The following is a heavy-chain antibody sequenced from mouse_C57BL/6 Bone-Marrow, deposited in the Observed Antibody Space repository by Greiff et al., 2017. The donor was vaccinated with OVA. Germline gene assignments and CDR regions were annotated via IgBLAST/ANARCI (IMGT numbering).Heavy chain of an antibody. CDR2: INYDGSST. V-gene: IGHV5-16*01. CDR3: ARARITTVVANWYFDV. Sequence: EVKLVESEGGLVQPGSSMKLSCTASGFTFSDYYMAWVRQVPEKGLEWVANINYDGSSTYYLDSLKSRFIISRDNAKNILYLQMSSLKSEDTATYYCARARITTVVANWYFDVWGTGTTVTVSS. J-gene: IGHJ1*03. D-gene: IGHD1-1*01. CDR1: GFTFSDYY.